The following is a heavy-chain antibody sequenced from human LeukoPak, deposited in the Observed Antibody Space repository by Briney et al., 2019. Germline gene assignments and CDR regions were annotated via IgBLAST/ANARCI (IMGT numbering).Heavy chain of an antibody. CDR3: ARAIAEAGTDS. Sequence: GGSLRLSCAASGFTFDDYGMSWVRQAPGKGPVWLARINSDGYSISYADSVKGRFTISRDNAKKTLYLQMNTLRAEDTAMYYCARAIAEAGTDSWGQGTLVTVSS. CDR1: GFTFDDYG. V-gene: IGHV3-74*01. CDR2: INSDGYSI. D-gene: IGHD6-19*01. J-gene: IGHJ4*02.